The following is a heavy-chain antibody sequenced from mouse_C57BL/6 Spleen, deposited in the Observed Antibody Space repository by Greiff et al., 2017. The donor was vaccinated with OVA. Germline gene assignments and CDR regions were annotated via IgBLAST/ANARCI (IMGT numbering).Heavy chain of an antibody. J-gene: IGHJ4*01. V-gene: IGHV1-9*01. CDR1: GYTFTGYW. D-gene: IGHD3-2*02. CDR2: ILPGSGST. CDR3: ARWGSSCPLDY. Sequence: QVQLKQSGAELMKPGASVKLSCKATGYTFTGYWIEWVKQRPGHGLEWIGEILPGSGSTKYTEKFKGKATFTADTSSNTAYMQLSSLTTEDSAIYSCARWGSSCPLDYWGQGTSVTVSS.